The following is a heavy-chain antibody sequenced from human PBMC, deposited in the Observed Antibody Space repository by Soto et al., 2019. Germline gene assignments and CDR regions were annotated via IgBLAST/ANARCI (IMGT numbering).Heavy chain of an antibody. D-gene: IGHD3-22*01. CDR1: GGSFSGYY. V-gene: IGHV4-34*01. CDR3: VRSYDSSGYYYYYYGMDV. J-gene: IGHJ6*02. Sequence: PSETLSLTCAVYGGSFSGYYWSWIRQRPGKGLEWIGEINHSGSTNYNPSLKSRVTISVDTSKNQFSLKLSSVTAADTAVYYCVRSYDSSGYYYYYYGMDVWGQGTTVTVSS. CDR2: INHSGST.